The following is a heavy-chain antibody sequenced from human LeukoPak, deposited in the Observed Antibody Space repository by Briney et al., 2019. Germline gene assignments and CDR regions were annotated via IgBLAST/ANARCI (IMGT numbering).Heavy chain of an antibody. CDR3: ARDRGEGSGWYSDFGY. V-gene: IGHV1-69*05. Sequence: SVKVSCKASGGTFSSYAISWVRQAPGQGLEWMGRIIPIFGTANYAQKFQGRVTITTDESTSTAYMELSSLRSEDTAVYYCARDRGEGSGWYSDFGYWGQGTLVTVSS. J-gene: IGHJ4*02. CDR2: IIPIFGTA. D-gene: IGHD6-19*01. CDR1: GGTFSSYA.